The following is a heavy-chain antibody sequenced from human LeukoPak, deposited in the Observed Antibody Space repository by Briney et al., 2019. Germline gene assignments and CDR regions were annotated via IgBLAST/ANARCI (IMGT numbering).Heavy chain of an antibody. CDR2: ISYDGSNK. D-gene: IGHD4-17*01. CDR3: ARGPYGDHNFDY. CDR1: GFTFSSYG. V-gene: IGHV3-30*03. Sequence: GRSLRLSCAASGFTFSSYGMHWVRQAPGKGLEWVAVISYDGSNKYYADSVKGRFTISRDNSKNTLYLQMNSLRAEDTAVYYCARGPYGDHNFDYWGQGTLVTVSS. J-gene: IGHJ4*02.